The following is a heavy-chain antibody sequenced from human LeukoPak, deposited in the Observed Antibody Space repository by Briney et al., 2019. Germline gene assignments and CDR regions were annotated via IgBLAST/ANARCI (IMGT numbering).Heavy chain of an antibody. J-gene: IGHJ4*02. V-gene: IGHV3-21*01. CDR2: ISSSSNNI. CDR1: GFTFSTYT. D-gene: IGHD2-2*01. CDR3: ARGYQRPDY. Sequence: GGSLRLSCAASGFTFSTYTMNWVRQATGKGLEWVSSISSSSNNINYADSVKGRFTISGDNAMNSVHLQMNSLRVEDTAVYYCARGYQRPDYWGQGTLITVSS.